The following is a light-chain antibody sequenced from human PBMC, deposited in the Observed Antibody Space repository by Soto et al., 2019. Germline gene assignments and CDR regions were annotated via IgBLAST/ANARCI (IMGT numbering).Light chain of an antibody. Sequence: QPVLTQPPSVSGVPGQRVTISCTGSSSNIGAGYDVHWYQQLPGTAPKVVIYGNSNRPSGVPDRFSGSKSGTSASLAFTGLQTDDEGDYYCQSYDTSLRGYAFGTGTKLTVL. J-gene: IGLJ1*01. CDR1: SSNIGAGYD. CDR3: QSYDTSLRGYA. V-gene: IGLV1-40*01. CDR2: GNS.